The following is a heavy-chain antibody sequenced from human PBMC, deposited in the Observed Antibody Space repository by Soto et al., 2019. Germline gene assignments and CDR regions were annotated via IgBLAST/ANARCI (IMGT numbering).Heavy chain of an antibody. CDR1: GGSISSDY. Sequence: PSETLSLTCTVSGGSISSDYWSWIRQPPGKGLEWIGYIYYSGSTNCNPPLKSRVTISVDTSKNQFSLKLSSVTAADTAVYYCARGGSGYYRTYYYYGMDVWGQGTTVTVSS. V-gene: IGHV4-59*12. CDR2: IYYSGST. J-gene: IGHJ6*02. CDR3: ARGGSGYYRTYYYYGMDV. D-gene: IGHD3-22*01.